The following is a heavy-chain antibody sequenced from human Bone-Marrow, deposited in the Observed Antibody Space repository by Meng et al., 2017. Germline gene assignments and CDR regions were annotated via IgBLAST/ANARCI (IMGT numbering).Heavy chain of an antibody. V-gene: IGHV3-21*01. CDR3: ARDHRSYYDSSGYYTNDAFDI. CDR2: ISSSSSYI. Sequence: GESLKISCAASGFTFSSYSMNWVRQAPGKGLEWVSSISSSSSYIYYADSVKGRFTISRDNAKNSLYLQMNSLRAEDTAVYYCARDHRSYYDSSGYYTNDAFDIWGQGTMVTVSS. J-gene: IGHJ3*02. D-gene: IGHD3-22*01. CDR1: GFTFSSYS.